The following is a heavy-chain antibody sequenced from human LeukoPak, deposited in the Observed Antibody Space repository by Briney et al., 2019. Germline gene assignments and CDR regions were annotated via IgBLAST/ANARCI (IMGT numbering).Heavy chain of an antibody. J-gene: IGHJ6*02. CDR2: INHSGST. V-gene: IGHV4-34*01. CDR3: ARLGVVPAAMKLYYYYGMDV. Sequence: SETLSLTCAVYGGSFSGYYWSWIRQPPGKGLEWIGEINHSGSTNYNPSLKSRVTISVDTSKNQFSLKLSSVTAADTAVYYCARLGVVPAAMKLYYYYGMDVWGQGNTVTVSS. D-gene: IGHD2-2*01. CDR1: GGSFSGYY.